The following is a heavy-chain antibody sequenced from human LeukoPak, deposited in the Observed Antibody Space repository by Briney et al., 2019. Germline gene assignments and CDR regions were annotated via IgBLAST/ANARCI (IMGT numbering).Heavy chain of an antibody. D-gene: IGHD1-1*01. CDR2: IKQDGSEK. CDR1: GFTFSNYW. V-gene: IGHV3-7*01. CDR3: AREGQVTTGYYYYMDV. Sequence: GGSLRLSCATSGFTFSNYWMSWVRQAPGKGLEWVANIKQDGSEKYYVDSVKGRFTISRENAKNSLYLQMNSLRVDDMAVYYCAREGQVTTGYYYYMDVWGKGSTVTVSS. J-gene: IGHJ6*03.